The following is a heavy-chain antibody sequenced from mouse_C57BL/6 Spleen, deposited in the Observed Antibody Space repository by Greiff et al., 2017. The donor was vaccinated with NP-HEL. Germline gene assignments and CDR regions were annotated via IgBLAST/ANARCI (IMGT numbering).Heavy chain of an antibody. Sequence: QVQLQQSGAELVRPGASVTLSCKASGYTFTDYEMHWVKQTPVHGLEWIGAIDPETGGTAYNQKFKGKAILTADKSSSTAYMELRSLTSEDSAVYYCTRETLDYGYDRGAMDYWGQGTSVTVSS. CDR2: IDPETGGT. CDR1: GYTFTDYE. CDR3: TRETLDYGYDRGAMDY. V-gene: IGHV1-15*01. D-gene: IGHD2-2*01. J-gene: IGHJ4*01.